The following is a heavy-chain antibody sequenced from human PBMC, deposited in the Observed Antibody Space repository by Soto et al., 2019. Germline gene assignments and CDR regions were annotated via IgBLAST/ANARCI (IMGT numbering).Heavy chain of an antibody. CDR1: GGSISSGGYY. CDR3: ARCDVRAAGPFDY. V-gene: IGHV4-31*03. J-gene: IGHJ4*02. Sequence: PSETLSLTCTVSGGSISSGGYYWSWIRQHPGKGLEWIGYIYYSGSTYYNPSLKSRVTISVDTSKNQFSLKLSSVTAADTAVYYCARCDVRAAGPFDYWGQGTLVTVSS. D-gene: IGHD6-13*01. CDR2: IYYSGST.